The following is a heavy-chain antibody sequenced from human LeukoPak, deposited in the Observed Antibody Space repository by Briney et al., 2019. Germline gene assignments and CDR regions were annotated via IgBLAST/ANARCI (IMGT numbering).Heavy chain of an antibody. CDR2: ISLNSGSI. J-gene: IGHJ4*02. CDR3: AKVSSTHLPYLDY. CDR1: GFIFDDYA. D-gene: IGHD3-16*02. V-gene: IGHV3-9*01. Sequence: GGALRLSCAASGFIFDDYAMHWGREAPGEGVEGGSGISLNSGSIDYAESVEGPFTILKDNANNPLFLQMNSLRAEDTALYYCAKVSSTHLPYLDYWGQGTLVTVSS.